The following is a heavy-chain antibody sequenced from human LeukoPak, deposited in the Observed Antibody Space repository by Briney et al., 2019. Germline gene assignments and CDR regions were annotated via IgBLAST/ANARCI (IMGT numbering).Heavy chain of an antibody. CDR3: ARDNLADYPGKGGDY. Sequence: GASVKVSCKASGYTFTSYAMNWVRQAPGQGFEWMGWINTNTGNPTYAQGFTGRFVFSLDTSVSTAYLQISSLKAEDTAVYYCARDNLADYPGKGGDYWGQGTQVTVSS. J-gene: IGHJ4*02. CDR2: INTNTGNP. CDR1: GYTFTSYA. D-gene: IGHD4-11*01. V-gene: IGHV7-4-1*02.